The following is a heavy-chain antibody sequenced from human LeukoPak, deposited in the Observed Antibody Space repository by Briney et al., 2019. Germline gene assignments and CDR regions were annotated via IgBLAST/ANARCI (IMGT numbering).Heavy chain of an antibody. CDR1: GYTFTRYG. D-gene: IGHD6-13*01. Sequence: SVRVSCKASGYTFTRYGISWVRQAPAQGCEWMGWISAYNGDTNYAQKLQGRVTMTTDTSTSTAYMELRSLRSDDTAVYYCAREGWGIAAANSWFDPWGQGTLVTVSS. V-gene: IGHV1-18*04. CDR2: ISAYNGDT. CDR3: AREGWGIAAANSWFDP. J-gene: IGHJ5*02.